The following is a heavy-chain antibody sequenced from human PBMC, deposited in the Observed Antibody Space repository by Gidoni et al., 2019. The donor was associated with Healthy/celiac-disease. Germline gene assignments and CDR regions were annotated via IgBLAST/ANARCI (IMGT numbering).Heavy chain of an antibody. D-gene: IGHD3-3*01. J-gene: IGHJ3*02. CDR3: AHRLSAYDFWSGYFTIHDAFDI. CDR2: IYWDDDK. V-gene: IGHV2-5*02. CDR1: GFSLSTSGLC. Sequence: QITLKESGPTLVKPTQTLTLTCPFSGFSLSTSGLCGGWLRQPPGKALEWLARIYWDDDKRYSPSLKSRLTITKDTSKNQVVLTMTNMDPVDTATYYCAHRLSAYDFWSGYFTIHDAFDIWGQGTMVTVSS.